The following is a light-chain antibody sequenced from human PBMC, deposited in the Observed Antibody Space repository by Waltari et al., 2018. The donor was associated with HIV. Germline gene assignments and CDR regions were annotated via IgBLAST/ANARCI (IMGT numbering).Light chain of an antibody. V-gene: IGLV1-40*01. CDR1: SSNIGAGYA. CDR2: ANI. J-gene: IGLJ2*01. Sequence: QSVLTQPPSVSGAPGQRVTISCPGSSSNIGAGYAVHQYQQLPGTAPKLLIYANINRPSGVPDRFSGSKSGSSASLAITGLQAEDEAHYYCQSFDSSLTTSGVIFGGGTKLTVL. CDR3: QSFDSSLTTSGVI.